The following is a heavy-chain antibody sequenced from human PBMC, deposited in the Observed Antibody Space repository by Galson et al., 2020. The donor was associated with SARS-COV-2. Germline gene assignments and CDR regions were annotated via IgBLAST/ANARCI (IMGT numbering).Heavy chain of an antibody. CDR3: AREEKAVPAASSTLTYYYYYYGMDV. CDR1: GFTFSSYW. J-gene: IGHJ6*02. D-gene: IGHD2-2*01. CDR2: IKQDGSEK. V-gene: IGHV3-7*03. Sequence: GESLKISCAASGFTFSSYWMSWVRQAPGKGLEWVANIKQDGSEKYYVDSVKGRFTISRDNAKNSLYLQMNSLRAEDTAVYYCAREEKAVPAASSTLTYYYYYYGMDVWGQGTTVTVSS.